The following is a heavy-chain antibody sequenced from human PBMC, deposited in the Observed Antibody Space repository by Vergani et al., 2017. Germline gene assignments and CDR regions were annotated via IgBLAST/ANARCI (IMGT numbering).Heavy chain of an antibody. J-gene: IGHJ4*02. D-gene: IGHD2-2*01. Sequence: EVQLVESGGGLVQPGGSLRLSCAASGFTFSSYEMNWVRQAPGKGLEWVSYISSSGSTIYYADSVKGRFTISRDNAKNSLYLQMNSLRAEDTAVYYGARVVPAAYKYFDYWGQGTLVTVSS. CDR1: GFTFSSYE. V-gene: IGHV3-48*03. CDR2: ISSSGSTI. CDR3: ARVVPAAYKYFDY.